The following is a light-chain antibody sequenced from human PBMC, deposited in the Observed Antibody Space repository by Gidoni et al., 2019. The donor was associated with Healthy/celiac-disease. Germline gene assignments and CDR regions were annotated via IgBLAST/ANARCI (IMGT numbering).Light chain of an antibody. CDR1: QSVLYSSNNKNY. Sequence: DIVMTQSPDSLAVSLGARATINCTSSQSVLYSSNNKNYLAWYQQKPGQPPKLLIYWASTRESGVPDRISGSGSGTDFTLTISSLQAEDVAVYYCQQYYSTPPITFGGGTKVEIK. V-gene: IGKV4-1*01. J-gene: IGKJ4*01. CDR3: QQYYSTPPIT. CDR2: WAS.